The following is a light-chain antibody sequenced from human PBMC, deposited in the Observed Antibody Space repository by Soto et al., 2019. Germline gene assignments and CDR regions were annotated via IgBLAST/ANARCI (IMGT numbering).Light chain of an antibody. CDR2: DAS. CDR3: QKYNSYSYT. Sequence: DIQMTQSPSTLSASVGDRVTITCRASQSISNWLAWYQQKPGKAPKLLIYDASSLESGVPSRFSGSGSGTEFTLTISSLQHDDFATYYCQKYNSYSYTFGQGTKLEIK. J-gene: IGKJ2*01. V-gene: IGKV1-5*01. CDR1: QSISNW.